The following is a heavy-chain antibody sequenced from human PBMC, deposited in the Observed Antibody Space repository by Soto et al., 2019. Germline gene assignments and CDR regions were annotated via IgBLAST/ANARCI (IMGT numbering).Heavy chain of an antibody. CDR3: ARGPTTEKVAS. CDR2: IHNSGSP. Sequence: QVQLQESGPGLVRPSQTLSLTCSVSGASIYNGGYFWSWIRQSPGKGLEWIGHIHNSGSPYNNPSLKIPVTISAATPINQFSLTLTSVTAADTAVYCCARGPTTEKVASWGQGTLVTVSS. CDR1: GASIYNGGYF. D-gene: IGHD4-17*01. J-gene: IGHJ4*02. V-gene: IGHV4-30-4*01.